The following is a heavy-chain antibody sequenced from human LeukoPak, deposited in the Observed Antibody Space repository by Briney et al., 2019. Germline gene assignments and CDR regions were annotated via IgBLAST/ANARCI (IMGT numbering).Heavy chain of an antibody. D-gene: IGHD3-22*01. CDR1: GFTFSSYS. J-gene: IGHJ4*02. Sequence: QAGGSLRLSCAASGFTFSSYSMNWVRQAPGKGLEWVSYISSSSSTIYYADSVKGRFTISRDNAKNSLYLQMNSLRAEDTAVYYCARDDYYDSSGYFDYWGQGTLVTVSS. V-gene: IGHV3-48*01. CDR3: ARDDYYDSSGYFDY. CDR2: ISSSSSTI.